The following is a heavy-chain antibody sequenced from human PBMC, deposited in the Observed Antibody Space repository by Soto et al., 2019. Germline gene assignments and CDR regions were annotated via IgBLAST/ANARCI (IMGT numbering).Heavy chain of an antibody. CDR3: AFRQEYRGSWVSGWFDP. CDR2: LYWDDDK. J-gene: IGHJ5*02. CDR1: GFSLSTSGVG. D-gene: IGHD6-13*01. Sequence: QITLKESGPTVVKPTQTLTLTCTFSGFSLSTSGVGVGWIRQPPGKALEWLALLYWDDDKRYSQYLKTRLTINKDTPRNQVVLTMTNMDPVDTATYYCAFRQEYRGSWVSGWFDPWGQGTLVTVSS. V-gene: IGHV2-5*02.